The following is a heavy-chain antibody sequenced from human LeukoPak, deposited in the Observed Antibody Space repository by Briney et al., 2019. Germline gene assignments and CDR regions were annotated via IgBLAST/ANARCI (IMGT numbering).Heavy chain of an antibody. Sequence: ASVKVSCKASGYTFTSYDINWVRQATGQGLEWMGWMNPNSGNTGYAQKFQGRVTMTRNTSISTAYMELSSLRSEDTAVYYCARVRGYCSSTSCYRVYYFDYWAREPWSPSPQ. J-gene: IGHJ4*02. CDR2: MNPNSGNT. V-gene: IGHV1-8*01. CDR1: GYTFTSYD. CDR3: ARVRGYCSSTSCYRVYYFDY. D-gene: IGHD2-2*01.